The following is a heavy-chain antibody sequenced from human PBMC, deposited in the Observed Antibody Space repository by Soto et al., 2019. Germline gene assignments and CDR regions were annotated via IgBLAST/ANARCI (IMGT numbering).Heavy chain of an antibody. V-gene: IGHV5-10-1*01. CDR1: GYSFTSYW. CDR3: ARPRRGGWYVIDY. D-gene: IGHD6-19*01. CDR2: IDPSDSYT. J-gene: IGHJ4*02. Sequence: XESLTISCKGSGYSFTSYWISLVRQMPGKGLEWMGRIDPSDSYTNYSPSFQGHVTISADKSISTAYLQWSSLKASDTAMYYCARPRRGGWYVIDYWGQGTLVTVS.